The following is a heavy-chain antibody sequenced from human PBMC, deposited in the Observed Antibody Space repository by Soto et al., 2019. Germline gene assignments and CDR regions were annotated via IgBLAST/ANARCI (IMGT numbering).Heavy chain of an antibody. CDR3: ARGGASSKWFTP. V-gene: IGHV4-31*03. D-gene: IGHD2-15*01. Sequence: SETLSLTCTVSGGSITSGGSFWSWIRQHPGKGPEWIAFIGYSGATSYNPSLASRVTISADTYKSQFSLNLRSVTAADTAVYYCARGGASSKWFTPWGQGTLVTVSS. CDR1: GGSITSGGSF. J-gene: IGHJ5*02. CDR2: IGYSGAT.